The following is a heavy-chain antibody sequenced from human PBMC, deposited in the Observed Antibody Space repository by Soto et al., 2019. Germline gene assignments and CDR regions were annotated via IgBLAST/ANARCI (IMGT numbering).Heavy chain of an antibody. CDR2: ISVHNGYT. J-gene: IGHJ4*02. CDR3: ARLEHNFGPHDY. CDR1: GYTFSSYG. V-gene: IGHV1-18*01. D-gene: IGHD1-1*01. Sequence: QVQLAQSGAEVKKPGASETVSCKASGYTFSSYGISWVRQAPGQGLEWVGWISVHNGYTKYATELQGRVTMTTDTSTSTAYMELRSLRADDSAVYFCARLEHNFGPHDYWGQGTLVTVTS.